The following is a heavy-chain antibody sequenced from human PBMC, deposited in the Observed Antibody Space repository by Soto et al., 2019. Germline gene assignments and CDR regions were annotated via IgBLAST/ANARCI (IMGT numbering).Heavy chain of an antibody. CDR1: GYTFTGYY. J-gene: IGHJ4*02. Sequence: ASVKVSCKASGYTFTGYYMHWVRQAPGQGLEWMGWINPNSGGTNYAQKFQGRVTMTRDTSTSTVYMELSSLRSEDTAVYYCARDQDHPPLGSSDYWGQGTLVTVSS. CDR2: INPNSGGT. D-gene: IGHD6-6*01. CDR3: ARDQDHPPLGSSDY. V-gene: IGHV1-2*02.